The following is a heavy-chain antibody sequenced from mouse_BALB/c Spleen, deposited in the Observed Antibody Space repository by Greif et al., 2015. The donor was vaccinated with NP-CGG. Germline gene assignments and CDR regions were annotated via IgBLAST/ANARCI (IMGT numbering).Heavy chain of an antibody. CDR3: SRTGSSYDAMDY. CDR2: IWSGGST. V-gene: IGHV2-2*02. CDR1: GFSLTSYG. D-gene: IGHD1-1*01. Sequence: VQLQESGPGLVQPSQSLSITCTVSGFSLTSYGVHWVRQSPGKGLEWLGVIWSGGSTDYNAAFISRLSPSKYNSDNQDFFKMNSLQANDTAIYYCSRTGSSYDAMDYWGQGTSVTVSS. J-gene: IGHJ4*01.